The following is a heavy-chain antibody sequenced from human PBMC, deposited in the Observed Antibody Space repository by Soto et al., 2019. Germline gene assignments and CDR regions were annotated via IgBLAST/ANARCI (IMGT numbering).Heavy chain of an antibody. V-gene: IGHV1-18*04. CDR1: GYPFTSYG. CDR3: ARDEVAARQGSSWYGGGFDP. J-gene: IGHJ5*02. Sequence: DSVQVSCTASGYPFTSYGISWVRQAPGQGLAWMGWISAYNGNTNYAQKLQGRVTMTTDTSTSTAYMELRSLRSDDTAVYYCARDEVAARQGSSWYGGGFDPGG. D-gene: IGHD6-13*01. CDR2: ISAYNGNT.